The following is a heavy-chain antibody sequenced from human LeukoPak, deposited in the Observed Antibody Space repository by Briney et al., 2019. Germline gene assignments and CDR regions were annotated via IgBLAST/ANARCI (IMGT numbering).Heavy chain of an antibody. D-gene: IGHD1-1*01. J-gene: IGHJ6*04. V-gene: IGHV1-69*17. CDR3: ARCIQLERRGEYYYYYGMDV. CDR1: EGTFGTYA. CDR2: IIPFYGIT. Sequence: SVKVSCKASEGTFGTYAITWVRQAPGKGLEWMGGIIPFYGITNYAENFQGRVTITADKSTNTAYMEVNSLKSEDTAVYFCARCIQLERRGEYYYYYGMDVWGRGTRSPSPQ.